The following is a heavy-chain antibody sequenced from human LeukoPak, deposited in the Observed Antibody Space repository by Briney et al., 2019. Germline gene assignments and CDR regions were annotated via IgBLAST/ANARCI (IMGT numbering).Heavy chain of an antibody. CDR1: GYTFTSYA. J-gene: IGHJ4*02. D-gene: IGHD4-17*01. Sequence: ASVKVSCKASGYTFTSYAMHWVRQAPGQRLEWMGWINAGNGNTKYSQKFQGRVTITRDTSASTAYMELSSLRSEDTAVYYCARDLMTTVSHEDYWGQGTLVTVSS. CDR3: ARDLMTTVSHEDY. V-gene: IGHV1-3*01. CDR2: INAGNGNT.